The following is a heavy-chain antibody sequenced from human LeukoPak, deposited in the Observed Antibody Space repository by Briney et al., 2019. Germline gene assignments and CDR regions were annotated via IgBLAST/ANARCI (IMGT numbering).Heavy chain of an antibody. CDR1: GFTFSSYE. D-gene: IGHD3-10*01. CDR3: ARRGDYYGSGIPAYYYYMDV. CDR2: ISSSGSTI. V-gene: IGHV3-48*03. J-gene: IGHJ6*03. Sequence: GGSLRLSCAASGFTFSSYEMNWVRQAPGKGLEWVSYISSSGSTIYYADSVKGRFTISRDNAKNSLYLQMNSLRAEDTAVYYCARRGDYYGSGIPAYYYYMDVWGKGTTVTVSS.